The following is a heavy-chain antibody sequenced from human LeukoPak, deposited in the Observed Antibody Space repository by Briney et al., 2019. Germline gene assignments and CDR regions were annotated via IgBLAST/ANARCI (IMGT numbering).Heavy chain of an antibody. CDR2: ISGRGGST. Sequence: GGSLRLSCAASGFTFSSYAMSWVRQAPGKGLEWVSAISGRGGSTYYADYVKGRFTISRDNSKNTLYLQMNSLSAEDTAVYYCTQTNGYFDYWGQGTLVTVSS. V-gene: IGHV3-23*01. J-gene: IGHJ4*02. D-gene: IGHD2-8*01. CDR1: GFTFSSYA. CDR3: TQTNGYFDY.